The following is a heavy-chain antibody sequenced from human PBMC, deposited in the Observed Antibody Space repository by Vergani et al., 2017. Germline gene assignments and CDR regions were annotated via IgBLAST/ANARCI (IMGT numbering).Heavy chain of an antibody. CDR3: ARDGTRGYSYGFSDYYYMDV. CDR1: GGSISSGGYS. J-gene: IGHJ6*03. CDR2: IYHSGST. D-gene: IGHD5-18*01. V-gene: IGHV4-30-2*01. Sequence: QLQLQESGSGLVKPSQTLSLTCAVSGGSISSGGYSWSWIRQPPGKGLEWIGYIYHSGSTNYNPSLKSRVTISVDKSKNQFSLKLSSVTAADTAVYYCARDGTRGYSYGFSDYYYMDVWGKGTTVTVSS.